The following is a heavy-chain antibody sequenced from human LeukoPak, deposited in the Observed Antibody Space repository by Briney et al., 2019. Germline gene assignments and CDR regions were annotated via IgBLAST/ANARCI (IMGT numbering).Heavy chain of an antibody. CDR2: IYYSGST. D-gene: IGHD3-10*01. CDR1: GGSISSYY. Sequence: SETLSLTCTVSGGSISSYYWSWIRQPPGKGLEWIGYIYYSGSTNYNPSLKSRVTISVDTSKNQFSLKLSSVTAADTAVYYCARDDFITRYFDYWGQGTLVTVSS. J-gene: IGHJ4*02. CDR3: ARDDFITRYFDY. V-gene: IGHV4-59*12.